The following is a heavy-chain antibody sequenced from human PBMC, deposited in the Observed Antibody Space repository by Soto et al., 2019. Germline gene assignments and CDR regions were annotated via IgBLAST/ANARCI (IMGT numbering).Heavy chain of an antibody. CDR1: GFTFSSYA. CDR2: ISYDGSNK. V-gene: IGHV3-30-3*01. Sequence: QVQLVESGGGVVQPGRSLRLSCAASGFTFSSYAMHWVRQAPGKGLEWVAVISYDGSNKYYADSVKGRFTISRDNSKNTLYLHMNSLRAEDAAVYYCARAEGYCSGGSCYRPYYYYGMDVSGQGTTVTDSS. D-gene: IGHD2-15*01. J-gene: IGHJ6*02. CDR3: ARAEGYCSGGSCYRPYYYYGMDV.